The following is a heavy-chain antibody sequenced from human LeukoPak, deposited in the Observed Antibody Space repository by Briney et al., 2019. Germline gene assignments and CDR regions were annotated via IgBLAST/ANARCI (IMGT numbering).Heavy chain of an antibody. J-gene: IGHJ4*02. CDR3: ARVFDVLGYVLDY. CDR2: ISYDGSNK. Sequence: GGSLRLSCAASGFTFSSYAMHWVRQAPGKGLEWVAVISYDGSNKYYADSVKGRFTISRDNSKNTLYLQMNSLRAEDTAVYYCARVFDVLGYVLDYWGQGTLVTVSS. D-gene: IGHD5-12*01. V-gene: IGHV3-30*04. CDR1: GFTFSSYA.